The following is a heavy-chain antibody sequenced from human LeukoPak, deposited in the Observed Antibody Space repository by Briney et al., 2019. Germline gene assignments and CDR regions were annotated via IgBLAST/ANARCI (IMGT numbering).Heavy chain of an antibody. D-gene: IGHD4-11*01. V-gene: IGHV4-59*12. CDR3: ARNRGSTVITDHHYYYYMDV. CDR2: IYHRGSA. Sequence: PSETLSLTCTVSGGSISSYYWNWIRQPPGKGLEWIGYIYHRGSANYNPSLKSRVAISLDTSNNQFSLKLSSVTAADTAVYYCARNRGSTVITDHHYYYYMDVWGKGTTVTVSS. CDR1: GGSISSYY. J-gene: IGHJ6*03.